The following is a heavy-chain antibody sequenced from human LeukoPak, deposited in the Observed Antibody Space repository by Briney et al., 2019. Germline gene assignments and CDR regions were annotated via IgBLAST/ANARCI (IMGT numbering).Heavy chain of an antibody. CDR2: IYHSGST. Sequence: SETLSLTCAVYGGSFSGYSWSWIRQPPGKGLEWIGYIYHSGSTYYNPSLKSRVTISVDRSKNQFSLKLSSVTAADTAVYYCAGGVYGPTSDYWGQGTLVTVSS. D-gene: IGHD2/OR15-2a*01. V-gene: IGHV4-30-2*01. CDR3: AGGVYGPTSDY. J-gene: IGHJ4*02. CDR1: GGSFSGYS.